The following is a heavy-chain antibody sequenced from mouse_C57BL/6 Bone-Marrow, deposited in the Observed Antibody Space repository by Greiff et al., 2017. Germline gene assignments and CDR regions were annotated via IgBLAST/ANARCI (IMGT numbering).Heavy chain of an antibody. D-gene: IGHD2-1*01. V-gene: IGHV5-9-1*02. J-gene: IGHJ2*01. Sequence: EVHLVESGEGLVKPGGSLKLSCAASGFTFSSYAMSWVRQTPEKRLEWVAYISSGGDYIYYADTVKGRFTISRDNARNTLYLQMSSLKSEDTAMYYCTRDQERSTIYYFDYWGQGTTLTVSS. CDR2: ISSGGDYI. CDR1: GFTFSSYA. CDR3: TRDQERSTIYYFDY.